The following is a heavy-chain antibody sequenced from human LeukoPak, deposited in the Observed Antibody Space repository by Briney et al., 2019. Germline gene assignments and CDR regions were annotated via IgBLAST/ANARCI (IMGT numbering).Heavy chain of an antibody. CDR1: GFTVSSNY. D-gene: IGHD1-26*01. V-gene: IGHV3-66*01. Sequence: PGGSLRLSCAASGFTVSSNYMSWVRPAPGKGLEWVSVIYSGGSTYYADSVKGRFTISRDNSKNTLYLQMNSLRAEDTAVYYCARGQTIVGATYYFDYWGQGTLVTVSS. CDR3: ARGQTIVGATYYFDY. J-gene: IGHJ4*02. CDR2: IYSGGST.